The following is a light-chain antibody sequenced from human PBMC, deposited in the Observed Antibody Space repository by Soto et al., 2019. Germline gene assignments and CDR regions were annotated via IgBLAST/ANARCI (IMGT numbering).Light chain of an antibody. Sequence: ERLRTQSPATLSVYPGEGVTLSCRASQGVSSYLAWYQQKPGQAPRLLIYGAFTRATGIPTRFSGTGSGAEFTLTISILQSEDFALYCCPHYNDWPLTFGHRTKVDIK. J-gene: IGKJ3*01. CDR2: GAF. V-gene: IGKV3-15*01. CDR1: QGVSSY. CDR3: PHYNDWPLT.